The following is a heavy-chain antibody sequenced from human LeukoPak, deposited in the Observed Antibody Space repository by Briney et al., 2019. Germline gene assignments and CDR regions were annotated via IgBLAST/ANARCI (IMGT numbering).Heavy chain of an antibody. V-gene: IGHV1-69*05. CDR3: ARDLVLRGYSYGGLDY. CDR1: GGTFSSYA. D-gene: IGHD5-18*01. CDR2: IIPIFGTA. J-gene: IGHJ4*02. Sequence: SVKVSCKASGGTFSSYAISWVRQAPGQGLEWMGGIIPIFGTANYAQKFQGRVTITTDESTSTAYMELSSLRSEDTAVYYCARDLVLRGYSYGGLDYWGQGTLVTVSS.